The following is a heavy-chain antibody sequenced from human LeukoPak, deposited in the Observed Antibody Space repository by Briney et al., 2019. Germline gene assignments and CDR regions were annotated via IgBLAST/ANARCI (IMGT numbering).Heavy chain of an antibody. CDR1: GFTFSSYA. D-gene: IGHD2-8*01. CDR2: ISYDGSNK. V-gene: IGHV3-30-3*01. CDR3: ARDSTTDIVLMVYPYGAFDI. Sequence: GGSLRLSCAASGFTFSSYAMHWVRQAPGKGLEWVAVISYDGSNKYYADSVKGRFTISRDNSKNTLYLQMNSLRAEDTAVYYCARDSTTDIVLMVYPYGAFDIWGQGTMVTVSS. J-gene: IGHJ3*02.